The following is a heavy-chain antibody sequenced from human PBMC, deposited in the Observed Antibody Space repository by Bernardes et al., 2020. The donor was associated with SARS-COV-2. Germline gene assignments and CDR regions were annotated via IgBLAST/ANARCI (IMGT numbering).Heavy chain of an antibody. CDR3: ARDRGGYYYGMDV. CDR1: GFTFSSYG. V-gene: IGHV3-30*03. D-gene: IGHD6-25*01. CDR2: ISYDCSNK. Sequence: GGSLRLSCAASGFTFSSYGMHWVRQAPGKGLEWVAVISYDCSNKYYADSVKGRFTISRDNSKNTLYLQMNSLRAEDTAVYYCARDRGGYYYGMDVWGQGTTVTVSS. J-gene: IGHJ6*02.